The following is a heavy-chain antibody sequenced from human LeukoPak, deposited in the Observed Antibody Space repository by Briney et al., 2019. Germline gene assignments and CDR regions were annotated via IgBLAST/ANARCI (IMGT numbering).Heavy chain of an antibody. J-gene: IGHJ4*02. CDR1: GNTFTDYF. Sequence: ASVKVSCKASGNTFTDYFIHWVRQAPGQGLEWMGIISPNGGTTNYAQKFQDRVTMTRDTSTSTVYMELSSLRSEDTAVYYCARGYCTNGVCRTFDIWGQGTLVTVSS. V-gene: IGHV1-46*01. CDR3: ARGYCTNGVCRTFDI. D-gene: IGHD2-8*01. CDR2: ISPNGGTT.